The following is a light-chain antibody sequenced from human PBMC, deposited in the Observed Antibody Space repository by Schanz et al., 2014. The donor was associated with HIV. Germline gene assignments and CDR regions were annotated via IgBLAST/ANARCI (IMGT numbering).Light chain of an antibody. V-gene: IGLV2-14*01. CDR1: SSDVGGHNY. CDR2: DVS. CDR3: SSYTSRRTGWV. Sequence: QSALTQPASVSGSPGQSITISCIGSSSDVGGHNYVSWYQQHPGKAPKLMIYDVSNRPSGVSSRFFGFKSDNTASLTISGLQGGDEADYYCSSYTSRRTGWVFGGGTKLTVL. J-gene: IGLJ3*02.